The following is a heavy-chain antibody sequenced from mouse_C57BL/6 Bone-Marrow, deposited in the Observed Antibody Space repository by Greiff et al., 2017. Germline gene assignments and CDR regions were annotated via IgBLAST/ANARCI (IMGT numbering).Heavy chain of an antibody. CDR1: GFNIKDDY. D-gene: IGHD1-1*01. V-gene: IGHV14-4*01. CDR2: IDPENGDT. J-gene: IGHJ2*01. Sequence: VQLQQSGAELVRPGASVKLSCTASGFNIKDDYMHWVKQRPEQGLEWIGWIDPENGDTEYASKFQGQATITADTSSNTAYLQLSSLTSEDTAVYYCTTEKGSSYRSYFDYWGQGTTLTVSS. CDR3: TTEKGSSYRSYFDY.